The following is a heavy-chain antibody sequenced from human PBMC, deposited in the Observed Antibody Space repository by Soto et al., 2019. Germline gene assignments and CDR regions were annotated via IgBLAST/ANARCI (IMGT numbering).Heavy chain of an antibody. CDR1: GFTFSSYS. Sequence: EVQLVESGGGLVKPGGSLRLSCAASGFTFSSYSMNWVRQAPGKGLEWVSSISSSSSYIYYADSVKGRFTISRDNAKNSRYLQMNSLRAEDTAVYYCARVSITMVRGVIIKHVDYWGQGTLVTVSS. CDR3: ARVSITMVRGVIIKHVDY. J-gene: IGHJ4*02. CDR2: ISSSSSYI. V-gene: IGHV3-21*01. D-gene: IGHD3-10*01.